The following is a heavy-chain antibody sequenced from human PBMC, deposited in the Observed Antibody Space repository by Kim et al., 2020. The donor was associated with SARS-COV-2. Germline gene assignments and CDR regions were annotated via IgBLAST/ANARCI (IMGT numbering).Heavy chain of an antibody. D-gene: IGHD1-26*01. CDR1: GFPFSTYT. Sequence: GGSLRLSCAASGFPFSTYTMNWVRQAPGKGLEWVSSIRGYSTYMYYADSVTGRFTISRDNAKNSLTLQINSLRAEDTAAYDCARASRGAYYLDYWGQGTL. CDR2: IRGYSTYM. CDR3: ARASRGAYYLDY. J-gene: IGHJ4*02. V-gene: IGHV3-21*04.